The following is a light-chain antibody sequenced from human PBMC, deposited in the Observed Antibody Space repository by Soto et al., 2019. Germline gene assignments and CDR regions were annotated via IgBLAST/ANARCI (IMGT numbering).Light chain of an antibody. CDR3: QQRSNWPPVIT. CDR1: QSFSSY. J-gene: IGKJ5*01. CDR2: DAS. V-gene: IGKV3-11*01. Sequence: EIVLTQSPATLSLSPGERATLSCRASQSFSSYLAWYQQKPGQAPRLLIYDASKRATGIPARFSGRGSGTDFTLTISSVEPEDFAVYYCQQRSNWPPVITFGQGTQLEIK.